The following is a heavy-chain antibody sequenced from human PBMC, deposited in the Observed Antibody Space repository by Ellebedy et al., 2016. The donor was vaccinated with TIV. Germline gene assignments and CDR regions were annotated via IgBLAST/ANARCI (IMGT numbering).Heavy chain of an antibody. CDR3: ARESGGAFNWFDP. D-gene: IGHD3-16*01. CDR2: IDHSGST. J-gene: IGHJ5*02. CDR1: GDAISSGGYS. Sequence: SETLSLTXAVSGDAISSGGYSWTWIRQPPGKGLEWIGYIDHSGSTYYNPSLKSRVTISIDRSKNQFSLKLNSVTAADTAVYYCARESGGAFNWFDPWGQGTLVTVSS. V-gene: IGHV4-30-2*01.